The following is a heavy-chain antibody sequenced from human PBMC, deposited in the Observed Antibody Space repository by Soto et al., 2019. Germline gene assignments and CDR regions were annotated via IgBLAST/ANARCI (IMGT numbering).Heavy chain of an antibody. Sequence: KISCKGSGYSFTSYWIGWVRQMPGKGLEWMGIIYPGDSDTRYSPSFQGQVTISADKSISTAYLQWSSLKASDTAMYYCARPRKYYDYVWGSYRHDAFDIWGQGTMVTVSS. D-gene: IGHD3-16*02. V-gene: IGHV5-51*01. CDR2: IYPGDSDT. CDR1: GYSFTSYW. J-gene: IGHJ3*02. CDR3: ARPRKYYDYVWGSYRHDAFDI.